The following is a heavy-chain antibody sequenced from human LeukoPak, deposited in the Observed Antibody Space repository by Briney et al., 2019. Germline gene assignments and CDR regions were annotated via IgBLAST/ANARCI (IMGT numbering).Heavy chain of an antibody. CDR1: GFTFSSYS. V-gene: IGHV3-21*01. CDR2: ISSSSSYI. CDR3: ARNSNRYMDV. Sequence: PGGSLRLSCAASGFTFSSYSMNWVRQAPGKGLEWVSSISSSSSYIYYADSVKGRFTISRDNSKNTLYLQMNSLRAEDTAVYYCARNSNRYMDVWGKGTTVTVSS. D-gene: IGHD2/OR15-2a*01. J-gene: IGHJ6*03.